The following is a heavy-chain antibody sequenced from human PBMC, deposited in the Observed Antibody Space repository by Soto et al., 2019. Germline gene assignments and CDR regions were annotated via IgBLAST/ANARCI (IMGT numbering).Heavy chain of an antibody. CDR1: GFTFSSYG. V-gene: IGHV3-30*18. Sequence: QVQLVESXXGVVXXGXSLRLSCAASGFTFSSYGMHWVRQAPGKGLEWVAVISYDGSNKYYADSVKGRFTISRDNSKNTLYLQMNSLRAEDTAVYYCAKGDVAEYWGQGTLVTVSS. D-gene: IGHD2-15*01. CDR2: ISYDGSNK. J-gene: IGHJ4*02. CDR3: AKGDVAEY.